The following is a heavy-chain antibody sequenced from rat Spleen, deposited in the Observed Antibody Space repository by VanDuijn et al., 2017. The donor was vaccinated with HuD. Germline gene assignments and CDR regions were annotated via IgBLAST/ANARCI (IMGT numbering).Heavy chain of an antibody. J-gene: IGHJ2*01. CDR2: ISTGGGSI. V-gene: IGHV5-25*01. Sequence: EVQLVESGGGLVQPGRSLKLSCEASGLTFSNYNMAWVSQAPTKGLEWVASISTGGGSIYYRDSVKGRFTISRENAKSTLYLQMDSLRSEDTATYYCARQWDYWGQGVMVTVSS. CDR3: ARQWDY. CDR1: GLTFSNYN.